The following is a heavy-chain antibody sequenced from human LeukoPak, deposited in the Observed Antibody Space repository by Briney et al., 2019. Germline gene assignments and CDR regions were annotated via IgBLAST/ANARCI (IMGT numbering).Heavy chain of an antibody. CDR2: ISGSGGST. V-gene: IGHV3-23*01. D-gene: IGHD2-2*01. J-gene: IGHJ5*02. CDR1: GVTFSDYY. CDR3: ATWAPLELSAVVPAAIPGWFDP. Sequence: GGSLRLSCAASGVTFSDYYMSWIRQAPGKGREWGSAISGSGGSTYYADSVKGRFTISRDNSKNTLDLQMSSLRADDTPVSYCATWAPLELSAVVPAAIPGWFDPWGQGTLVTVSS.